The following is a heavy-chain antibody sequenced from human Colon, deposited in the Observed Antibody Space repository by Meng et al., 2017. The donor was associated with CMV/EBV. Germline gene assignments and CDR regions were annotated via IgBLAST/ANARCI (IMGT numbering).Heavy chain of an antibody. V-gene: IGHV3-7*01. CDR2: IRQDESEK. J-gene: IGHJ6*02. Sequence: ESLKISCAASGFTFSNYWMSWVRQAPGKGLEWVANIRQDESEKYYVDSVKGRFTISRDNAKNSVYLQMNSLRPEDTAVYYCARDRDHIPQDGYYDMDVWGQGTTVTVSS. D-gene: IGHD2-21*01. CDR3: ARDRDHIPQDGYYDMDV. CDR1: GFTFSNYW.